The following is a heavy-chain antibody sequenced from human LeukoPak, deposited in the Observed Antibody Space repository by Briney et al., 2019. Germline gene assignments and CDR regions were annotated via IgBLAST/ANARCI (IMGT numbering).Heavy chain of an antibody. V-gene: IGHV3-64D*06. CDR2: ISSNGGST. D-gene: IGHD3-22*01. J-gene: IGHJ4*02. Sequence: GGSLRLSCSASGFTFSSYAMHWVRQAPGKGLEYVSAISSNGGSTHYADSVKGRFTISRDNSKNTLYLQMSSLRAEDTAVYYCVKEDYYDSSGETGYYFDYWGQGTLVTVSS. CDR1: GFTFSSYA. CDR3: VKEDYYDSSGETGYYFDY.